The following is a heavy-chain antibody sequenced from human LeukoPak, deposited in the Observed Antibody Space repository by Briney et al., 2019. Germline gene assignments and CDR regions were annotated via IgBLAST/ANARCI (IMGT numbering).Heavy chain of an antibody. CDR2: ISGSACNT. V-gene: IGHV3-23*01. D-gene: IGHD1-26*01. CDR1: GFTFSSYG. CDR3: AKHSGSYFIYYVDS. Sequence: PGGSLRLSCAASGFTFSSYGMSWVRQAPGKGLEWVSTISGSACNTYYADSVKGRFTISRDNSANTLYLQMNSLRAEDTALYYCAKHSGSYFIYYVDSWGQGTPVTVSS. J-gene: IGHJ4*02.